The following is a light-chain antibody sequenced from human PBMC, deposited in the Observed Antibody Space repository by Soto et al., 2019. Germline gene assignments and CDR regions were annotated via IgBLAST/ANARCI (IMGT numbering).Light chain of an antibody. CDR3: QQYTTSLYT. CDR2: GAS. J-gene: IGKJ2*01. Sequence: EIVLTQSPGTLSLSPGERVTLSCRASQSVTSNYLAWYQHKPGQAPRLLIYGASSRATGIPDRFSGSGSGTDFSLTISRLEPEDFAVYYCQQYTTSLYTFGQGTKLEIK. CDR1: QSVTSNY. V-gene: IGKV3-20*01.